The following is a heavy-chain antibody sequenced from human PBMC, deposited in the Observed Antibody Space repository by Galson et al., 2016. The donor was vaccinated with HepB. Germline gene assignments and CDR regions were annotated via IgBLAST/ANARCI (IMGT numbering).Heavy chain of an antibody. V-gene: IGHV3-23*01. CDR2: ISSRGGRT. D-gene: IGHD3-10*01. Sequence: SLRLSCAASGLTFSSYAMSWVRQAPGKGLEWVSSISSRGGRTYYTDSVKGRFTVSRDNSKNTLYVQMNSLRAEDTAVYYCAKRAYYGSGRNGGGMDVWGQGTTVTVSS. J-gene: IGHJ6*02. CDR1: GLTFSSYA. CDR3: AKRAYYGSGRNGGGMDV.